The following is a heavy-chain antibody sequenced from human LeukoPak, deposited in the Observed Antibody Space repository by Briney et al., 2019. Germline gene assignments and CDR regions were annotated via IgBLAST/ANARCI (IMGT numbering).Heavy chain of an antibody. CDR3: ARDVAPPLGSGFDAFDI. CDR1: GFTFSSYW. CDR2: INTDGSST. Sequence: GGSLRLSCAASGFTFSSYWMHWVRQAPGKGLVWVSRINTDGSSTSYADSVKGRFTISRDNAKNTLYLQMNSLRAEDTAVYYCARDVAPPLGSGFDAFDIWGQGTMVTVSS. D-gene: IGHD5-12*01. J-gene: IGHJ3*02. V-gene: IGHV3-74*01.